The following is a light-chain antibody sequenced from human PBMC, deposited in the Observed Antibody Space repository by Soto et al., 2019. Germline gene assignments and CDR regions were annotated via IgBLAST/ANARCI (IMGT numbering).Light chain of an antibody. V-gene: IGKV3-11*01. J-gene: IGKJ4*01. Sequence: EIVLTQSPATLSLSPGERATLSCRASQSVSSYLAWYQQKPGQAPRLLIYDASNRATGIPARFSGSGSGTDSTLTISSLEPEDFAVYYSQHRSNWPLTFGGGTKVEIK. CDR2: DAS. CDR1: QSVSSY. CDR3: QHRSNWPLT.